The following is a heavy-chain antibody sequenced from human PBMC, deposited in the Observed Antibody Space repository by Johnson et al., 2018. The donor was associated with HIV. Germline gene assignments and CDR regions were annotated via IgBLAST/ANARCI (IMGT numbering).Heavy chain of an antibody. CDR3: AKDLRGYKYEVTGFPFDI. J-gene: IGHJ3*02. V-gene: IGHV3-30*02. D-gene: IGHD5-18*01. Sequence: QVQLVESGGGVVQPGGSLRLSCAASGFTFSGYGLHWVRQAPGKGLHWVSFIRYDGSNQYYGDSVKGRFTISRDNSKKMLFLQMNSLRPEDTAVYYCAKDLRGYKYEVTGFPFDIWGQGTMVTVSS. CDR1: GFTFSGYG. CDR2: IRYDGSNQ.